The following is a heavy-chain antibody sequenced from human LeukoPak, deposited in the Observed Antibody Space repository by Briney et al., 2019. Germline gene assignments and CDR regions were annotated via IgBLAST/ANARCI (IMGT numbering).Heavy chain of an antibody. D-gene: IGHD3-22*01. CDR3: AKSGNAYDSSGYYLDY. Sequence: GGSLRLSCAASGFTFDDYGMSWVRQAPGKGLEWVSGINWSGGSSGYADSVKGRFTISRDNAKNSLYLQMNSLRAEDTAVYYCAKSGNAYDSSGYYLDYWGQGTLVTVSS. J-gene: IGHJ4*02. CDR1: GFTFDDYG. CDR2: INWSGGSS. V-gene: IGHV3-20*04.